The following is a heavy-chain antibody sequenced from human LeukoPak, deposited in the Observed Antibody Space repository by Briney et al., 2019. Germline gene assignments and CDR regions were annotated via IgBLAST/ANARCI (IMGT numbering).Heavy chain of an antibody. CDR1: GFTFDDYG. Sequence: GGSLRLSCAASGFTFDDYGMSWVRQAPGKGLEWVSGINWNGGSTGYADSVKGRFTISRDNAKNSLYLQMNSLRAEDTALYYCARASDYGVSTPHFDYWGQGTLVTVSS. V-gene: IGHV3-20*04. CDR2: INWNGGST. D-gene: IGHD4-17*01. CDR3: ARASDYGVSTPHFDY. J-gene: IGHJ4*02.